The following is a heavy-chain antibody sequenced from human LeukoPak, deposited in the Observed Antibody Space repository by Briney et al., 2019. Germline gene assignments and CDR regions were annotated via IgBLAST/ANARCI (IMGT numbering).Heavy chain of an antibody. V-gene: IGHV4-59*01. J-gene: IGHJ4*02. CDR2: IYYSGST. CDR1: GGSISSYY. CDR3: ARDGVDCGGDCYPHYFDY. D-gene: IGHD2-21*02. Sequence: SETLSLTCTVSGGSISSYYWSWIRQPPGKGLEWIGYIYYSGSTNYNPSLKSRVTISVDTSKNQFSLKLSSVTAADPVVYYCARDGVDCGGDCYPHYFDYWGQGTLVTVSS.